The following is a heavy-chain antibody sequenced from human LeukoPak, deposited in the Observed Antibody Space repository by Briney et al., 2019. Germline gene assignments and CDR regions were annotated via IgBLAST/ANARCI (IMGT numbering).Heavy chain of an antibody. CDR3: ARGEQLADY. V-gene: IGHV3-48*01. D-gene: IGHD6-13*01. J-gene: IGHJ4*02. CDR2: ISSSSSTI. Sequence: GGSLRLSCAASGFTFSSYSMNWVRQAPGKGLEWVSYISSSSSTIYYADSVKGRFTISRDNAMNSLYLQMNSLRAEDTAVYYCARGEQLADYWGQGTLVTVSS. CDR1: GFTFSSYS.